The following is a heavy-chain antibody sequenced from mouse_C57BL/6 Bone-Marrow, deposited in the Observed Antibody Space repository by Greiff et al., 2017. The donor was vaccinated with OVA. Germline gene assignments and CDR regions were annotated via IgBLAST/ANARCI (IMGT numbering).Heavy chain of an antibody. CDR1: GFTFSSYA. CDR2: ISDGGSYT. Sequence: EVQVVESGGGLVKPGGSLKLSCAASGFTFSSYAMSWVRQTPEKRLEWVATISDGGSYTYYPDNVKGRFTISRDNAKNNLYLQMGHLKSEDTAMYYCAGEGRYYYGPYYFDDWGQGTTLTVSS. CDR3: AGEGRYYYGPYYFDD. V-gene: IGHV5-4*01. J-gene: IGHJ2*01. D-gene: IGHD1-1*01.